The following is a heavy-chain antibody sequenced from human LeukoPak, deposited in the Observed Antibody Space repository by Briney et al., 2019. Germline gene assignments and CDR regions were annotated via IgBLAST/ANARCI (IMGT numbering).Heavy chain of an antibody. CDR2: ISGSGGST. CDR1: GFTFSDYY. V-gene: IGHV3-23*01. D-gene: IGHD3-22*01. CDR3: AKDLCTDSSGYDLLLGKYYYGMDV. J-gene: IGHJ6*02. Sequence: GGSLRLSCAASGFTFSDYYMSWIRQAPGKGLEWVSAISGSGGSTYYADSVKGRFTISRDNSKNTLYLQMNSLRVEDTAVYHCAKDLCTDSSGYDLLLGKYYYGMDVWGQGTTVTVSS.